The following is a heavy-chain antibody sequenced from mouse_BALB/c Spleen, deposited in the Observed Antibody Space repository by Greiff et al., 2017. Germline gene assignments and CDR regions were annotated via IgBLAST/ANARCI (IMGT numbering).Heavy chain of an antibody. CDR2: IDPANGNT. J-gene: IGHJ3*01. D-gene: IGHD2-4*01. V-gene: IGHV14-3*02. CDR3: AQIDDDPWFAY. Sequence: VQLQQSGAELVKPGASVKLSCTASGFNIKDTYMHWVKQRPEQGLEWIGRIDPANGNTKYDPKFQGKATITADTSSNTAYLQLSSLTSEDTAVYYCAQIDDDPWFAYWGQGTRVTVSA. CDR1: GFNIKDTY.